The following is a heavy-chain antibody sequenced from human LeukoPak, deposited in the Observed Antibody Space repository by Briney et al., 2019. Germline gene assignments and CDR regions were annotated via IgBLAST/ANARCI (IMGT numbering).Heavy chain of an antibody. CDR2: ISSGGNT. Sequence: GGSPRLSCAASGFTVSSNYMSWVRQAPGKGLEWVSVISSGGNTYYADSVKGRFTISRDNSKNTLYLQMNSLRAEDTAVYYCTREVRGYYFDYWGQGTLVTVSS. J-gene: IGHJ4*02. V-gene: IGHV3-66*02. D-gene: IGHD3-10*01. CDR1: GFTVSSNY. CDR3: TREVRGYYFDY.